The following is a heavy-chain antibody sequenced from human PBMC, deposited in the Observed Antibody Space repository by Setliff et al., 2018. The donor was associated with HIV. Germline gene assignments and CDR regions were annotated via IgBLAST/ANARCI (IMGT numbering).Heavy chain of an antibody. Sequence: SETLSLTCTVSGGSISGSSYHWGWIRQTPGKGLEWIGSIYYSGSTNYNPSLKSRVTISVDTSKNQFSLKLSSVTAADTAVYYCARGAELLWFGELHNIPYFDYWGQGTLVTVS. D-gene: IGHD3-10*01. J-gene: IGHJ4*02. CDR1: GGSISGSSYH. V-gene: IGHV4-39*07. CDR2: IYYSGST. CDR3: ARGAELLWFGELHNIPYFDY.